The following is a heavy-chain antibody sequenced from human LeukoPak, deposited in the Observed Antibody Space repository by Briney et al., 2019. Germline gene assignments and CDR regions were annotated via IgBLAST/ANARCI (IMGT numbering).Heavy chain of an antibody. CDR3: AKRQRVDGYNS. J-gene: IGHJ4*02. CDR1: GFTFSSSW. D-gene: IGHD5-24*01. CDR2: IGQDGSAK. V-gene: IGHV3-7*03. Sequence: QSGGSLRLSCAASGFTFSSSWMTWVRQAPGKGLEWVADIGQDGSAKNYVDSVKGRFTISRDNAKNSLYLQMISLRAEDTAVYYCAKRQRVDGYNSWGQGTLVTVSS.